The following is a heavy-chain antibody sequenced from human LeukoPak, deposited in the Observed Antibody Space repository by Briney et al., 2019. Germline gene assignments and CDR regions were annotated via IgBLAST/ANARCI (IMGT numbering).Heavy chain of an antibody. CDR2: VYNSGIN. CDR3: ARDRGVVPDAFDI. CDR1: GGPLSSFF. D-gene: IGHD3-10*01. J-gene: IGHJ3*02. Sequence: PSETLSLTCTVSGGPLSSFFWSWVRQPPGKGLEWIGYVYNSGINKYNSSLKSRVTITVDTSRNQFSLNLSSVTAADTAVYSCARDRGVVPDAFDIWGQGTVVTVSS. V-gene: IGHV4-59*01.